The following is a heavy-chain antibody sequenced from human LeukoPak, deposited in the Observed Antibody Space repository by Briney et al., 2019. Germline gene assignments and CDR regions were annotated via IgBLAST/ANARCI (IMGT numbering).Heavy chain of an antibody. CDR1: GGTFSSYA. D-gene: IGHD1-26*01. J-gene: IGHJ6*02. CDR3: ARAYRGSTTSKYYYGMGV. Sequence: SVKVSCKASGGTFSSYAISWVRQAPGQGLEWMGGIIPIFGTANYAQKFQGRVTITADESTSTAYMELSSLRSEDTAVYYCARAYRGSTTSKYYYGMGVWGQGTTVTVSS. V-gene: IGHV1-69*01. CDR2: IIPIFGTA.